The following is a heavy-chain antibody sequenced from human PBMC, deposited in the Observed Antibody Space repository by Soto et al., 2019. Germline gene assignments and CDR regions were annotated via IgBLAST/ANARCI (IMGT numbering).Heavy chain of an antibody. CDR3: ARVVAARIPYFDY. Sequence: QVQLQESGPGLVKPSGTLSLTYAVSGGSISSSNWWNWVRQAPGKGLEWIGEISHSGSTIYNPSLKSRVTISVDKSKNQFSLELTSVTAADTAVYYCARVVAARIPYFDYWGQGTLVTVSS. CDR2: ISHSGST. CDR1: GGSISSSNW. J-gene: IGHJ4*02. V-gene: IGHV4-4*02. D-gene: IGHD6-6*01.